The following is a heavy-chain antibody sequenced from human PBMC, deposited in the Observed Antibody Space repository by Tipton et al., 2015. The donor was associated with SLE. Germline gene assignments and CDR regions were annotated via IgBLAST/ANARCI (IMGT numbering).Heavy chain of an antibody. CDR1: GGSINTYY. Sequence: TLSLTCTVSGGSINTYYWSWIRQPPGKGLEWIGYIYYSGSTNYNPSLKSRVTISVDTSKNQFSLKLSSVTAADTAVYYCAKDEDLSYDLNYYYMDVWCKGTTITVSS. CDR2: IYYSGST. CDR3: AKDEDLSYDLNYYYMDV. J-gene: IGHJ6*03. V-gene: IGHV4-59*01. D-gene: IGHD3-22*01.